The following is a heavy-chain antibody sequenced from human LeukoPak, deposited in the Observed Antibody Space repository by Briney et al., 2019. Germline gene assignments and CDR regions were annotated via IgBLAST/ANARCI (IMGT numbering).Heavy chain of an antibody. CDR1: GFTFSSYA. V-gene: IGHV3-53*01. Sequence: GGSLRLSCAASGFTFSSYAMSWVRQAPGKGLEWVSIIYSGGSTYYADSVKGRFTISRDNSKNTLYLQMNSLRPEDTAVYYCARDGGCNVGSCYAFDFWGQGTLVTVSS. CDR3: ARDGGCNVGSCYAFDF. J-gene: IGHJ4*02. CDR2: IYSGGST. D-gene: IGHD2-15*01.